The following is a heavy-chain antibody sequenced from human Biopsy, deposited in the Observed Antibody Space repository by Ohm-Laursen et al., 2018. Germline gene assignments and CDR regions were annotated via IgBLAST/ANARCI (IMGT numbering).Heavy chain of an antibody. CDR2: ISSSGSFI. Sequence: GSLRLSCAASGFTFSPYSMNWVRQAPGQGLEWVSSISSSGSFIYFADSVKGRFTISRDNARNSLYLQMNSLRAEDTAVYYCGRGQTVAPGYYGMDVWGQGTTATVSS. J-gene: IGHJ6*02. CDR3: GRGQTVAPGYYGMDV. V-gene: IGHV3-21*01. D-gene: IGHD4-17*01. CDR1: GFTFSPYS.